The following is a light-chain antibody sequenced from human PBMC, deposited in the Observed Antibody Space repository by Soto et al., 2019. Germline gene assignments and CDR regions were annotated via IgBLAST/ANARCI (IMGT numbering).Light chain of an antibody. Sequence: EVVMTQAPDTLSVSPGDGATLSCRASQNVHSDLAWDQQKPGQAPSLVIYDTSTRATDIPVRFTGGGSGTEFNLTISSLKSEDFAVYYCQQYNNWPLTVGGGTKVEIK. CDR2: DTS. CDR3: QQYNNWPLT. J-gene: IGKJ4*01. CDR1: QNVHSD. V-gene: IGKV3-15*01.